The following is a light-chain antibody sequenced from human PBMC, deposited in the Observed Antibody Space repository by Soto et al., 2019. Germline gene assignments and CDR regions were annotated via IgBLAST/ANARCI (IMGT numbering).Light chain of an antibody. CDR2: WAS. CDR1: QSILYSSNNKNY. CDR3: QQYYSTPRT. V-gene: IGKV4-1*01. J-gene: IGKJ4*01. Sequence: DIVMTQSPDSLAVSLGERATINCKSSQSILYSSNNKNYLAWYQQKPGQPPKLLIYWASTRDSGVPDRFSGSGSGTDFILTINSLQAEDVAVYYCQQYYSTPRTFGGGTKVEIK.